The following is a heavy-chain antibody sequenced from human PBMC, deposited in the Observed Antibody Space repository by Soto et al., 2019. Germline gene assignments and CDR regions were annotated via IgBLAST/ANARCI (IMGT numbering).Heavy chain of an antibody. D-gene: IGHD6-19*01. V-gene: IGHV4-39*01. Sequence: QLQLQESGPGLVKPSETLSLTCTVSGGSISSSSYYWGWIRQAPGKGLEWIGSMYYSGSTYYNPSLKSRVTISVDTSKNQFSLNLSSVTAADTAVYYCASSGWWYFDYWGQGTLVTVSS. CDR3: ASSGWWYFDY. J-gene: IGHJ4*02. CDR2: MYYSGST. CDR1: GGSISSSSYY.